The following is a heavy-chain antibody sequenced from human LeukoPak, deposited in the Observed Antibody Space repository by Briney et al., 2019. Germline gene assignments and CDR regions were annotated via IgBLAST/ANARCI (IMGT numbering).Heavy chain of an antibody. CDR1: GYTFTGYY. Sequence: GASVKVSCKASGYTFTGYYMHWVRQAPRQGLEWMGWINPNSGGTNYAQKFQGRVTMTRDTSISTAYMELSSVTAADTAVYYCGRLRGIFGVGEVWFDPWGQGTLVTVSS. CDR2: INPNSGGT. V-gene: IGHV1-2*02. J-gene: IGHJ5*02. CDR3: GRLRGIFGVGEVWFDP. D-gene: IGHD3-3*01.